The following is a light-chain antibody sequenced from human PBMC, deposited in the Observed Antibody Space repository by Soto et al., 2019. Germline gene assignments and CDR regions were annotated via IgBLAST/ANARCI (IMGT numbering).Light chain of an antibody. Sequence: DIQMTQSPSSLSASVGDRVTITCQASQDINNYVNWYQQKPGKAPKLLIFDASTLKTGVPSRFSGSGSGTDFSLSISSLHPEDIATYYCQQSNDLVSFGQGTRLEIK. CDR1: QDINNY. J-gene: IGKJ5*01. V-gene: IGKV1-33*01. CDR3: QQSNDLVS. CDR2: DAS.